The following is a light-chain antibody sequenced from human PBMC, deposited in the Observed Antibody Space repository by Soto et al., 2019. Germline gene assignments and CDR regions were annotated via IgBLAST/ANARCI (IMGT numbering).Light chain of an antibody. CDR3: QSYDRSLSGSRVV. J-gene: IGLJ2*01. CDR2: GDN. Sequence: QSVLTQPPSVSGAPGQRVTISCIGGSSNIGAGYNVHWYQQLPGTAPKLLISGDNNRPSGVPDRFSGSKSGTSASLAITGLHDEDEADYYCQSYDRSLSGSRVVFGGGTKLTVL. V-gene: IGLV1-40*01. CDR1: SSNIGAGYN.